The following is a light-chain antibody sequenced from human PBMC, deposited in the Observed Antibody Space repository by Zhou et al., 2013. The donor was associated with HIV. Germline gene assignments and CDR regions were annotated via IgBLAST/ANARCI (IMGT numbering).Light chain of an antibody. Sequence: EIVLTQSPASLSMSPGERATLSCRASESISDFLAWYQQKPGQAPRLLIYDASNRATGIPARFSGSGSGTDFTLTISSLEPEDFAIYYCQHYNDWALTFGGGTKVEIK. CDR1: ESISDF. V-gene: IGKV3-11*01. J-gene: IGKJ4*01. CDR2: DAS. CDR3: QHYNDWALT.